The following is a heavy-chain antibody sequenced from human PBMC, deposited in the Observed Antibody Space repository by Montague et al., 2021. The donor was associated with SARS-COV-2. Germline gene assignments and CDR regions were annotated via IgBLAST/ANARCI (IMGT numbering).Heavy chain of an antibody. CDR3: ARGGYSFALTRGSTGLDA. D-gene: IGHD2-15*01. Sequence: SETLSLTCAVYGGSFSGYYWSWIRQPPGKGLEWIGETNHSGSTNYNPSLKSRVTISVDTSKNQFSLKLSSVTAADTAVYYCARGGYSFALTRGSTGLDAWGQGTLVTVSS. CDR1: GGSFSGYY. J-gene: IGHJ5*01. CDR2: TNHSGST. V-gene: IGHV4-34*01.